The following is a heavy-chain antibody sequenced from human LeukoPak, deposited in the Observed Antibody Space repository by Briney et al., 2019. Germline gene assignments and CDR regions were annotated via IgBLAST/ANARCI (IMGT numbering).Heavy chain of an antibody. J-gene: IGHJ3*02. V-gene: IGHV1-18*01. Sequence: GASVKVSCKASGYTFTSYGISWVRQAPGQGLEWMGWISAYNGNTNYAQKLQGRVTMTTDTSTSTAYMELRSLRSDDTAVYYCARGALGYILTGLDAFNIWGQGTMVTVSS. CDR3: ARGALGYILTGLDAFNI. CDR1: GYTFTSYG. CDR2: ISAYNGNT. D-gene: IGHD3-9*01.